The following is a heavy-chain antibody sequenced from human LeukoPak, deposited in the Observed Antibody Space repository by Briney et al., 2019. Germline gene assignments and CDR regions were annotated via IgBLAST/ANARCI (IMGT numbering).Heavy chain of an antibody. CDR1: GFTFSSHW. CDR2: IKTDGSGT. CDR3: ARDIAVAGTVYFDY. J-gene: IGHJ4*02. Sequence: GGSLRLSCAGSGFTFSSHWVHWVRQAPGKGLVWVSRIKTDGSGTNYADSVKGRFTISRDNAKNTLYLQMNSLRAEDTAVYYCARDIAVAGTVYFDYWGQGTQVTVSS. V-gene: IGHV3-74*01. D-gene: IGHD6-19*01.